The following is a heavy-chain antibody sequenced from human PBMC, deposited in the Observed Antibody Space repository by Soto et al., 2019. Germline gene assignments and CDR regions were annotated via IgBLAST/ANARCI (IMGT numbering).Heavy chain of an antibody. Sequence: QAQLVQSGAEVKKPGASVKVSCKASGYTFTSYGISWVRQAPGQGLEWMGWISAYNGNTNYAQKLQGRVTMTTDTSTSTAYMELRSLRSDDTAVYYCARDGAKYNWNFSGYYYYGMDVWGQGTTVTVSS. CDR2: ISAYNGNT. CDR3: ARDGAKYNWNFSGYYYYGMDV. D-gene: IGHD1-7*01. CDR1: GYTFTSYG. J-gene: IGHJ6*02. V-gene: IGHV1-18*04.